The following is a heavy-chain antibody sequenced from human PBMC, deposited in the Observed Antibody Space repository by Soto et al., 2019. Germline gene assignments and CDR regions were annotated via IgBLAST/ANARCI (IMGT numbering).Heavy chain of an antibody. Sequence: LRLSCAASGFTFSSYAMHWVRQAPGKGLEWVSLISYDGSSKYYADSVKGRFTISRDNSKDTLYLQMISLRDEDTAVYYCARPAYDYVWGSYRYELGYWGQGTLVTVSS. CDR1: GFTFSSYA. V-gene: IGHV3-30*04. D-gene: IGHD3-16*02. J-gene: IGHJ4*02. CDR2: ISYDGSSK. CDR3: ARPAYDYVWGSYRYELGY.